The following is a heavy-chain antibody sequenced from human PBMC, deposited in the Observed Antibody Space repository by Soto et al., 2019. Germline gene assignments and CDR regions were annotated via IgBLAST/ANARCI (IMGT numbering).Heavy chain of an antibody. Sequence: GGSLRLSCAASGFTFSSYAMHWVRQAPGKGLEWVAVISYDGSNKYYADSVKGRFTISRDNSKNTLYLQMNSLRAEDTAVYYCARAYEGYYFDYRGQGTLVTGSS. CDR1: GFTFSSYA. CDR3: ARAYEGYYFDY. V-gene: IGHV3-30-3*01. CDR2: ISYDGSNK. J-gene: IGHJ4*02. D-gene: IGHD3-16*01.